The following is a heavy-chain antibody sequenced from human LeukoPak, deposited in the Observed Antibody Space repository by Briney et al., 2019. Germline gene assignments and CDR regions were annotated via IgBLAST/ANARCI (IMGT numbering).Heavy chain of an antibody. Sequence: NPSETLSLTCSVYGGSFSDYFWSGIRQPPGKGLEWIGEINHSGSTNYNPSLKSRVTISVETSKNQLSLKLSSVTAADTAVYYCARVRSSYDCWSGSNDYWGQGTLVTVSS. CDR3: ARVRSSYDCWSGSNDY. J-gene: IGHJ4*02. CDR1: GGSFSDYF. CDR2: INHSGST. V-gene: IGHV4-34*01. D-gene: IGHD3-3*01.